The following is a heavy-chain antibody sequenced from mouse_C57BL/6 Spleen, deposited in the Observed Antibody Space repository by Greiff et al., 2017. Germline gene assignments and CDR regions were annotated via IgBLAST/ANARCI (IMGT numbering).Heavy chain of an antibody. Sequence: ESGPGLVKPSQSLSLTCSVTGYSITSGYYWNWIRQFPGNKPEWMGYISYDGSNNYNPSLKNRISITRDTSKNQFFLKLNSVTTEDTATYYCARFDDYDGAMDYWGQGTSVTVSS. D-gene: IGHD2-4*01. CDR1: GYSITSGYY. V-gene: IGHV3-6*01. CDR3: ARFDDYDGAMDY. J-gene: IGHJ4*01. CDR2: ISYDGSN.